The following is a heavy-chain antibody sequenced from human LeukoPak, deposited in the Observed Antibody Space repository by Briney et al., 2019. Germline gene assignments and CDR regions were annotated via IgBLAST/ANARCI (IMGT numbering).Heavy chain of an antibody. Sequence: GGSLRLSCAASGFTFSSYSMNWVRQAPGKGLEWVSSINSSSSYIYYADSVKGRFTISRDNAKNSLYLQMSSLRAEDTAVYYCARAEEYSSSYYYYYMDVWGKGTTVTVYS. V-gene: IGHV3-21*01. CDR2: INSSSSYI. J-gene: IGHJ6*03. CDR1: GFTFSSYS. D-gene: IGHD6-6*01. CDR3: ARAEEYSSSYYYYYMDV.